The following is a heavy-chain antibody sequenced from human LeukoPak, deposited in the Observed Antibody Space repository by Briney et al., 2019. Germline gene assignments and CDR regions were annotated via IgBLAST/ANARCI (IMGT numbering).Heavy chain of an antibody. D-gene: IGHD6-19*01. V-gene: IGHV1-2*02. Sequence: ASVKVSCTASGYTFTGYYMHWVRQAPGQGLEWMGWINPNSGGTNYAQKFQGRVTMTRDTSISTAYMELSRLRSDDTAVYYCATSYSSGWLFDYWGQGTLVTVSS. CDR3: ATSYSSGWLFDY. CDR1: GYTFTGYY. CDR2: INPNSGGT. J-gene: IGHJ4*02.